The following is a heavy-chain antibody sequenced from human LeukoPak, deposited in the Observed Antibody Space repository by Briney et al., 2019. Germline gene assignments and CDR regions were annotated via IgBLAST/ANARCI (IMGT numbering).Heavy chain of an antibody. CDR3: ARLIGGAATGTVEGFFDY. Sequence: GGSLRLSCAASGFTFSSYSMNWVRQAPGKGLEWVSSISSSSSYIYYADSVKGRFTISRDNAKNSLYLQMNSLRAEDTAVYYCARLIGGAATGTVEGFFDYWGQGTLVTVSS. D-gene: IGHD6-13*01. CDR2: ISSSSSYI. CDR1: GFTFSSYS. V-gene: IGHV3-21*01. J-gene: IGHJ4*02.